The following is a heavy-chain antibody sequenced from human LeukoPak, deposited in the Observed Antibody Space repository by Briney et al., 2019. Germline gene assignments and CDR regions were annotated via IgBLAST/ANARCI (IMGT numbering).Heavy chain of an antibody. D-gene: IGHD2-21*02. CDR1: GFTFSSYA. V-gene: IGHV3-23*01. CDR3: ARGGGGDRYDY. Sequence: PGGSLRLSCAASGFTFSSYAMTWVRQAPGKGLEWVSTVSGSGGSTYYADSVKGRFTISRDNSKNTLFLQMNSLRAEDTALYYCARGGGGDRYDYWGQGSLVTVSS. CDR2: VSGSGGST. J-gene: IGHJ4*02.